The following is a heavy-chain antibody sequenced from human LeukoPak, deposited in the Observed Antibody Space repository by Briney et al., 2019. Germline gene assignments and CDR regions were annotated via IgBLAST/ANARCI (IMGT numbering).Heavy chain of an antibody. CDR3: AAGGVYDLLDN. Sequence: AASVTVSCTVSGYSLSELSKHWVRQAPGKGLEWMGGFDPENGEAVYAQKFQGRVTMTEDTSTDTSYMELNSLKSEDTAVYYCAAGGVYDLLDNWGQGTLVTVSS. CDR1: GYSLSELS. V-gene: IGHV1-24*01. CDR2: FDPENGEA. J-gene: IGHJ4*02. D-gene: IGHD2-8*01.